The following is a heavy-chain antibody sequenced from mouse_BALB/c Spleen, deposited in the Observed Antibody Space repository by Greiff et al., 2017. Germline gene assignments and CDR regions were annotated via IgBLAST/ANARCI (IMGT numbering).Heavy chain of an antibody. Sequence: EVQGVESGGGLVQPGGSLKLSCAASGFTFSSYTMSWVRQTPEKRLEWVAYISNGGGSTYYPDTVKGRFTISRDNAKNTLYLQMSSLKSEDTAMYYCARSSSYYYAMDYWGQGTSVTVSS. CDR1: GFTFSSYT. CDR3: ARSSSYYYAMDY. V-gene: IGHV5-12-2*01. CDR2: ISNGGGST. D-gene: IGHD1-1*01. J-gene: IGHJ4*01.